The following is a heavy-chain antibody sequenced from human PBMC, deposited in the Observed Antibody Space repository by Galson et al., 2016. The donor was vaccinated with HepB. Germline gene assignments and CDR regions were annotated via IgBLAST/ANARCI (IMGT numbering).Heavy chain of an antibody. CDR2: MYYTGSN. Sequence: ETLSLTCNVSGESIKSFYWTWLRQSPGKGLEWIGYMYYTGSNNYSPSLKSRVTISVDKSKNQFSLKMTSVTAADTAVYYCAKGLAGIGNYPIRGQGILVTVSS. D-gene: IGHD1-7*01. CDR3: AKGLAGIGNYPI. J-gene: IGHJ4*02. V-gene: IGHV4-59*01. CDR1: GESIKSFY.